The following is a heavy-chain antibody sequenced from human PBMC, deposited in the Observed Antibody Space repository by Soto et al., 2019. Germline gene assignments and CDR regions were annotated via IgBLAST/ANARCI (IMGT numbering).Heavy chain of an antibody. CDR1: GYTFSNCS. V-gene: IGHV1-3*01. J-gene: IGHJ4*02. CDR2: INAGNGDT. Sequence: ASVEVSCKASGYTFSNCSMHWVLQAPGQGLEWMGWINAGNGDTKYSQKFQDRVTITRDTSASTAYMELSSLRFEDTAVYYCASEIDATTATSLDYWGQGTLVTVSS. D-gene: IGHD4-17*01. CDR3: ASEIDATTATSLDY.